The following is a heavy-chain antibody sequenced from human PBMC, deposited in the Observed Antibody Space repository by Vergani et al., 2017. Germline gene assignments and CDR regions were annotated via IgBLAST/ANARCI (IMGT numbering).Heavy chain of an antibody. CDR2: INHSGST. CDR3: AGIVGATRNYYYYMDV. CDR1: GGSFSGYY. D-gene: IGHD1-26*01. J-gene: IGHJ6*03. Sequence: QVQLQQWGAGLLKPSETLSLTCAVYGGSFSGYYWSWIRQPPGKGLEWIGEINHSGSTNYNPSLKSRVPISVDTSKNPFSLKLSSVTAADTAVYYCAGIVGATRNYYYYMDVWGKGTTVTVSS. V-gene: IGHV4-34*01.